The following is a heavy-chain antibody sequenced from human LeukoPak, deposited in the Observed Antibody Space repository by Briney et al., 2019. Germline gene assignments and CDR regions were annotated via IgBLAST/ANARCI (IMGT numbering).Heavy chain of an antibody. CDR3: ARDLRSSGYYAFDY. J-gene: IGHJ4*02. CDR1: GFTFSSYS. D-gene: IGHD3-22*01. V-gene: IGHV3-21*01. CDR2: ISSSSSYI. Sequence: GGSLRLSCAASGFTFSSYSMNWVRQAPGKGLEWVSFISSSSSYIYYADSVKGRFAISRDNAKNSLYLQMNSLRAEDTAVYYCARDLRSSGYYAFDYWGQGTLVTVSS.